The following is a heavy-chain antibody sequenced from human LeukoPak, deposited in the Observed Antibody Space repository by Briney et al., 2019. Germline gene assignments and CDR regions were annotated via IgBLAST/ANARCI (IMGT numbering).Heavy chain of an antibody. CDR3: ARVGIQLWLDY. J-gene: IGHJ4*02. CDR1: GGSISSSSYY. V-gene: IGHV4-39*02. Sequence: PSETLSLTCTVSGGSISSSSYYWGGIRQPPGKGLGWIVSMYYSGSTYYNPDLKSRITISVNTTKNHFSLKLSSVTAADTAVYCCARVGIQLWLDYWGQGTLVTVSS. D-gene: IGHD5-18*01. CDR2: MYYSGST.